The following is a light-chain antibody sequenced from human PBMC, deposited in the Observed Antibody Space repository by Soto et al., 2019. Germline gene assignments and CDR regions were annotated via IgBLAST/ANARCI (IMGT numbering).Light chain of an antibody. Sequence: SYELTQPPSVSVSPGQTASITCSGDALAKQYAYWYQQKAGHAPILVIYKDTERPSGIPERFSGSSSGTTVTLTISGGQAEEEADYYCQSADISGRYVFGIGTKLTVL. CDR2: KDT. J-gene: IGLJ1*01. CDR1: ALAKQY. V-gene: IGLV3-25*02. CDR3: QSADISGRYV.